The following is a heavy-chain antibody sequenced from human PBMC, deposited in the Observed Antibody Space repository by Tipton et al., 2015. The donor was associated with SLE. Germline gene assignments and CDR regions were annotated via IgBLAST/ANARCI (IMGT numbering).Heavy chain of an antibody. D-gene: IGHD5-24*01. J-gene: IGHJ4*02. V-gene: IGHV4-59*12. CDR3: ARGQMATNYYFDY. Sequence: TLSLTCTVSGGSISSYYWSWIRQPPGKGLEWIGYIYYSGSTNYNPSLRSRVTISVDTSKNQFSLKLSSVTAADTAVYYCARGQMATNYYFDYWGQGTLVTVSS. CDR1: GGSISSYY. CDR2: IYYSGST.